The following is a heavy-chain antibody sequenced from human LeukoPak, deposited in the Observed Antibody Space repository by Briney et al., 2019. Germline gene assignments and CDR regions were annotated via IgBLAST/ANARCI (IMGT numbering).Heavy chain of an antibody. CDR3: AKDCRATRTAFDY. D-gene: IGHD1-1*01. V-gene: IGHV3-30*18. CDR1: GFTFSSYG. J-gene: IGHJ4*02. Sequence: PGGSLRLSCAASGFTFSSYGMHWVRQAPGKGLEWVAVISYDGSNKYYADSVKGRFTISRDNSKNTLYLQMNSLRAEDTAVYYCAKDCRATRTAFDYWGQGTLVTVSS. CDR2: ISYDGSNK.